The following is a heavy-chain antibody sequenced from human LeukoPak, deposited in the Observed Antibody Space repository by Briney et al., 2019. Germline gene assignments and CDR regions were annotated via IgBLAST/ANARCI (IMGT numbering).Heavy chain of an antibody. J-gene: IGHJ4*02. V-gene: IGHV3-30-3*01. Sequence: GGSLRLSCAASGFTFSSYAMHWVRQAPGKGPEWVAVISHDGSNKYYADSVKGRFTISRDNSKNTLYLQMNSLRAEDTAVYYCARDGQGGSYSSSSEFDYWGQGTLVTVSS. D-gene: IGHD6-6*01. CDR3: ARDGQGGSYSSSSEFDY. CDR2: ISHDGSNK. CDR1: GFTFSSYA.